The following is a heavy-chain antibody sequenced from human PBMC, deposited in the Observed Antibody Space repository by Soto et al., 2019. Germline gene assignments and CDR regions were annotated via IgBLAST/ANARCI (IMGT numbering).Heavy chain of an antibody. CDR1: GFTFSGSA. CDR2: IRSKANSYAT. J-gene: IGHJ6*03. D-gene: IGHD6-13*01. Sequence: GGSLRLSCAASGFTFSGSAMHWVRQASGKGLEWVGRIRSKANSYATAYAASVKGRFTISRDDSKNTAYLQMNSLKTEDTAVYYCTSSSRAIAAAGKTFTGYYYYYMDVWGKGTTVTVSS. V-gene: IGHV3-73*01. CDR3: TSSSRAIAAAGKTFTGYYYYYMDV.